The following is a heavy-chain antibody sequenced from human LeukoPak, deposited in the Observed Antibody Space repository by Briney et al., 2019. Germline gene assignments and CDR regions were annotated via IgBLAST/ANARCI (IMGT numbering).Heavy chain of an antibody. D-gene: IGHD1-7*01. J-gene: IGHJ5*01. V-gene: IGHV3-48*01. Sequence: PGGSLRLSCAASGFTFSSYGMTWVRQAPGKGLEWVSYISSSGSTIYYADSVKGRFTISRDNSKNTVYLQMNSLRVEDTAMYYCARGKNIWNYRSWFDSWGQGTLVTVSS. CDR1: GFTFSSYG. CDR2: ISSSGSTI. CDR3: ARGKNIWNYRSWFDS.